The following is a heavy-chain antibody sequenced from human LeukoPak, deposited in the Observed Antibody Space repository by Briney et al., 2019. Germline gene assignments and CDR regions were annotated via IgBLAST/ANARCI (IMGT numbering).Heavy chain of an antibody. CDR2: ISGSGGST. CDR1: GFTFSTYG. J-gene: IGHJ3*02. Sequence: GGSLRLSCAASGFTFSTYGMSWVRQAPGKGLEWVSAISGSGGSTYYADSVKGRFTISRDNSKNTLYLQMNSLRAEDTAVYYCAKGDSVLVPYFPTGIWGQGTMVTVSS. D-gene: IGHD2/OR15-2a*01. V-gene: IGHV3-23*01. CDR3: AKGDSVLVPYFPTGI.